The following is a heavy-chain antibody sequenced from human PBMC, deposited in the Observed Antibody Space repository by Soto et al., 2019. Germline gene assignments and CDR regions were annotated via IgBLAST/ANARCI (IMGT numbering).Heavy chain of an antibody. CDR1: GYIFVNYG. D-gene: IGHD3-16*01. V-gene: IGHV1-18*01. CDR3: AMVDNYVTPTPQDV. CDR2: ISHYSGNT. J-gene: IGHJ6*02. Sequence: QVQLVQSGDEVRKPGSSVKVSCKASGYIFVNYGIAWVRQAPGQGLEWMGWISHYSGNTHYASKVQGRHTMTTDTSTSTACMDLGSLTSDDTAVYYCAMVDNYVTPTPQDVWGQGTTVTVSS.